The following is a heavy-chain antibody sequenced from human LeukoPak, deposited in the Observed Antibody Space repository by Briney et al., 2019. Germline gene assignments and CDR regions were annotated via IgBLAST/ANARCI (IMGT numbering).Heavy chain of an antibody. Sequence: ASVKVSCKASGYTFSIYDINWVRQATGQGLEWMGWMTPNSGNTGYAQKFQGRVTITRNTSISTAYMELRSLRSDDTAVYYCARGGIAAAGDYWGQGTLVTVSS. CDR2: MTPNSGNT. CDR1: GYTFSIYD. CDR3: ARGGIAAAGDY. D-gene: IGHD6-13*01. J-gene: IGHJ4*02. V-gene: IGHV1-8*03.